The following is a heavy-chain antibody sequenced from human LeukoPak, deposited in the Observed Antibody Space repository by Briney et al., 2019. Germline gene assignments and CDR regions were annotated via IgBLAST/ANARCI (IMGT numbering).Heavy chain of an antibody. J-gene: IGHJ6*03. CDR2: ISWNSGSI. CDR3: ARSLPYYYYMDV. D-gene: IGHD2-15*01. V-gene: IGHV3-9*01. CDR1: GFTFDDYA. Sequence: PGGSLRLSCAASGFTFDDYAMHWVRQAPGKGLEWVSGISWNSGSIGYADSVKGRFTISRDNAKNSLYLQMNSLRAEDTAVYYCARSLPYYYYMDVWGKGTTVTVSS.